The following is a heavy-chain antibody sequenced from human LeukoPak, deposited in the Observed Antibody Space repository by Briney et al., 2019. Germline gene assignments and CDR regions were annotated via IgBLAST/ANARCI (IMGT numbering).Heavy chain of an antibody. CDR1: GFTFSSYA. D-gene: IGHD4-17*01. CDR3: ARRYGDYGVYGMDV. Sequence: GRSLRLSCAASGFTFSSYAMHWVRQAPGKGLEWVAVISYDGSNKYYADSVKGRFTISRDNPKNTLYLQMNSLRAEDTAVYYCARRYGDYGVYGMDVWGQGTTVTVSS. J-gene: IGHJ6*02. CDR2: ISYDGSNK. V-gene: IGHV3-30*04.